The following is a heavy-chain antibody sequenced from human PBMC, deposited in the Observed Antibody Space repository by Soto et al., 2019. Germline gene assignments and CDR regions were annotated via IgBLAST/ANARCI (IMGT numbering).Heavy chain of an antibody. CDR2: MSSDGGNT. CDR1: GFTFSDYT. D-gene: IGHD5-12*01. V-gene: IGHV3-30-3*01. Sequence: QVQLVESGGGVVQPGRSLRLSCAASGFTFSDYTMHWVRQAPGKELEWVALMSSDGGNTHYTDSVKGRFTISRDNSKNTLYLQMDSLRPEDTTVYYCARDYGDGYYYFDLWGQGPLVTVSS. J-gene: IGHJ4*02. CDR3: ARDYGDGYYYFDL.